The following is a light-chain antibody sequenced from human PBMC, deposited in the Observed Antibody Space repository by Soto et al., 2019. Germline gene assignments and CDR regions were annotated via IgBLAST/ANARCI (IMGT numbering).Light chain of an antibody. Sequence: QSALTQPASVSGSPGQWIPIPCTGPTRDVGGYNYVSWYQQHPGKAPKLLIYKVSNRPSGVSNPFAGSKSGNTASPTISGLQAEDEADYYCSSYTSSSTVVFGGGTKLTVL. CDR1: TRDVGGYNY. J-gene: IGLJ2*01. CDR2: KVS. V-gene: IGLV2-14*01. CDR3: SSYTSSSTVV.